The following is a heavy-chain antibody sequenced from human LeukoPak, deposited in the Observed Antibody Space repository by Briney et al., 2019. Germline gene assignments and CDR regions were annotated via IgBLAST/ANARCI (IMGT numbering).Heavy chain of an antibody. CDR2: ISYDGSQK. CDR1: GFTFSTYG. CDR3: AKNMHYSDSSGYYLPVF. J-gene: IGHJ4*02. Sequence: GRSLRLSCVASGFTFSTYGMHWVRQAPGKGLEWVAVISYDGSQKNYADSVEGRFTISRDNSKNTLYLQMNSLRAEDTAVFYCAKNMHYSDSSGYYLPVFWGQGTLVTVSS. V-gene: IGHV3-30*18. D-gene: IGHD3-22*01.